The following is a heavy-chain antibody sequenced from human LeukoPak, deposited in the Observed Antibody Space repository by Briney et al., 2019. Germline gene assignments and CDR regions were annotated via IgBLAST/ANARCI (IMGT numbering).Heavy chain of an antibody. CDR2: INPNSGGT. CDR1: GYTFTGYY. Sequence: ASVKVSCKASGYTFTGYYMHWVRQAPGQGLEWMGWINPNSGGTNYAQKFQGRVTMTRDTSISTAYMELSRLRSDDTAVYYCARSPDSYYYDSSGYYPDYWGQGTLVTVSS. V-gene: IGHV1-2*02. D-gene: IGHD3-22*01. J-gene: IGHJ4*02. CDR3: ARSPDSYYYDSSGYYPDY.